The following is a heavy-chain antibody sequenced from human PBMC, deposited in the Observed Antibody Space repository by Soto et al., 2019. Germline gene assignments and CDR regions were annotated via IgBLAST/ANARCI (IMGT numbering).Heavy chain of an antibody. V-gene: IGHV1-18*01. CDR1: GYTFRNYI. J-gene: IGHJ6*02. D-gene: IGHD2-21*02. CDR3: ARYCAGNACYSRHYYAMDF. Sequence: QVQLVQSAGEVKKPGASAIVSCQASGYTFRNYIIAWLRQAPGQGLEWMGWISPYNGNTNYARQFRGRVTLTTDTSTSAAYLARRNLGSDDSATYYCARYCAGNACYSRHYYAMDFWGQGTTVSVSS. CDR2: ISPYNGNT.